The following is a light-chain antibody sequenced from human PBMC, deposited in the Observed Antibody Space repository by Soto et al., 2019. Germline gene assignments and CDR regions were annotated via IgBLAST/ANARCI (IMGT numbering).Light chain of an antibody. CDR1: QSVSSSY. CDR2: GAS. J-gene: IGKJ1*01. Sequence: TQSPSSLSASVGERATITCRASQSVSSSYLAWYQQKPGQAPRPLIYGASSRAIGIPDRFSGSGSGTDFTLTISRLEPEDFAVYYCQQYGSSPWTFGQGTKVEIK. CDR3: QQYGSSPWT. V-gene: IGKV3-20*01.